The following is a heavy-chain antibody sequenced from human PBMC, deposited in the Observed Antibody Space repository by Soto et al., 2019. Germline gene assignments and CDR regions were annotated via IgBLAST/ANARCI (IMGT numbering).Heavy chain of an antibody. CDR3: ARVGYYDSSGYSVSYYYGMDV. V-gene: IGHV1-3*01. CDR2: INAGNGNT. Sequence: ASVKVSCKASGYTFTSYAMHWVRQAPGQRLEWMGWINAGNGNTKYSQKFQGRVTITRDTSASTAYMELSSLRSEDTAVYYCARVGYYDSSGYSVSYYYGMDVWGQGTTVTVSS. J-gene: IGHJ6*02. D-gene: IGHD3-22*01. CDR1: GYTFTSYA.